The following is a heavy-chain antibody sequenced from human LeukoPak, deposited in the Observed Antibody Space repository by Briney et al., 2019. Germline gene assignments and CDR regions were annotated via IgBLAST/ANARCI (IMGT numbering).Heavy chain of an antibody. D-gene: IGHD3-22*01. J-gene: IGHJ4*02. CDR2: ISAYNGNT. CDR1: GYTFTSYG. CDR3: TRDLRDYYDSSGYYRALDY. Sequence: ASVKVSCKASGYTFTSYGISWVRQAPGQGLEWMGWISAYNGNTNYALKLQGRVTMTTDTSTSTAYMELRSLRSDDTAVYYCTRDLRDYYDSSGYYRALDYWGQGTLVTVSS. V-gene: IGHV1-18*01.